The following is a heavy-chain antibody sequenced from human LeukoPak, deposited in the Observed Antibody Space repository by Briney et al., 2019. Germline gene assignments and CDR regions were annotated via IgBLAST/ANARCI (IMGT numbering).Heavy chain of an antibody. Sequence: ASVKVSCKASGYTFTSYDINWVRQATGQGLEWMGWMNPNSGNTGYAQKFQGRVTMTRNTSISTAYMELSSLRSEDTAVYYCARGPSEYSSSSDTFDVWGQGTMVTVSS. CDR2: MNPNSGNT. CDR3: ARGPSEYSSSSDTFDV. J-gene: IGHJ3*01. V-gene: IGHV1-8*01. CDR1: GYTFTSYD. D-gene: IGHD6-6*01.